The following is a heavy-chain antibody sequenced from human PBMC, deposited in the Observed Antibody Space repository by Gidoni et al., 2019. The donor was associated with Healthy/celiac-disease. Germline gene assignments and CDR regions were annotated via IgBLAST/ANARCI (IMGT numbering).Heavy chain of an antibody. CDR1: GFTFSSYS. CDR2: ISSSSSYI. J-gene: IGHJ4*02. V-gene: IGHV3-21*01. Sequence: EVQLVESGGGLVKPGGSLRLSCAASGFTFSSYSMNWVRQAPGKGLEWVSSISSSSSYIYYADSVKGRFTISRDNAKNSLYLQMNSLRAEDTAVYYCARDLREPGITIFGVADYWGQGTLVTVSS. CDR3: ARDLREPGITIFGVADY. D-gene: IGHD3-3*01.